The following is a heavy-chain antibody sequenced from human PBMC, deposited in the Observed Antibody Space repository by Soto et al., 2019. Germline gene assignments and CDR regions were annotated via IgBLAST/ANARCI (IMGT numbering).Heavy chain of an antibody. D-gene: IGHD2-8*01. V-gene: IGHV1-2*04. J-gene: IGHJ6*02. CDR2: INPKSGGT. Sequence: ASVQVSCKASGYSFTDYHIHWVRQAPGRGLEWLGRINPKSGGTSTAQKFQGWVTMTRDRSISTVYMELTRLRSDDTAVYFCARGHSTDCSNGVCSFFYNHEMDVWGQGTTVTVSS. CDR3: ARGHSTDCSNGVCSFFYNHEMDV. CDR1: GYSFTDYH.